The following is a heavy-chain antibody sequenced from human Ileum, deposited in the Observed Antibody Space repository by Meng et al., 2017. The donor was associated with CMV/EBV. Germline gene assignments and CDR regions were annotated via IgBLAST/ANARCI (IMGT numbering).Heavy chain of an antibody. CDR1: GFTFNNAW. V-gene: IGHV3-15*07. CDR2: IKSKPDGGTT. J-gene: IGHJ4*02. CDR3: TTDTLGRVREGCFT. D-gene: IGHD3-10*01. Sequence: SGFTFNNAWVNWVRQAPGKGLEWVGRIKSKPDGGTTDYAAPVKDRFTISRDDSKNTLYLQMNSLKTEDTARYYCTTDTLGRVREGCFTWGQGTLVTVSS.